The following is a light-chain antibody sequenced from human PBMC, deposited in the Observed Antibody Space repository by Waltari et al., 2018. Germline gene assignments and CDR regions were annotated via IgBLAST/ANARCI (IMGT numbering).Light chain of an antibody. CDR1: NVGHTC. CDR2: EDK. V-gene: IGLV3-1*01. Sequence: SYELSQPASVSVSPGQTARITCSGENVGHTCVSWYQQEPGQSPVVVIYEDKKRPSGLPERFSGSNSGNTAALTISGTQAMDEAEYYCQTWAGTTAVFGGGTKLTVL. J-gene: IGLJ3*02. CDR3: QTWAGTTAV.